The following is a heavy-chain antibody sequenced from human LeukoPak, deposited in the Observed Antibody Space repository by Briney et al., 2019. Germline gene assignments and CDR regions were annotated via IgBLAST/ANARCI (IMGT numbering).Heavy chain of an antibody. CDR3: AAGSGWYLDAFDI. CDR1: GGSISSYY. D-gene: IGHD6-19*01. J-gene: IGHJ3*02. V-gene: IGHV4-59*01. CDR2: IYYSGST. Sequence: SETLSLTCTVSGGSISSYYWSWIRQPPGKGLEWIGYIYYSGSTNYNPSLKSRVTISVDTSKNQFSLKLSSVTAADTAVYYCAAGSGWYLDAFDIWGQGTMVTVSS.